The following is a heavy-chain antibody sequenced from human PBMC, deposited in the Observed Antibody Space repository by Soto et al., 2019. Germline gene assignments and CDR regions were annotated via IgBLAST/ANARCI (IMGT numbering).Heavy chain of an antibody. D-gene: IGHD3-9*01. CDR1: GFTFSIYS. J-gene: IGHJ4*02. Sequence: GGSLRLSFAASGFTFSIYSMNWVRQAPGKGLEWVSYISSSSSTIYYADSVKGRFTISRDNAKNSLYLQMNSLRAEDTAVYYCARDGPPLRYFDWLPFDYWGQGTLVTVSS. CDR2: ISSSSSTI. V-gene: IGHV3-48*01. CDR3: ARDGPPLRYFDWLPFDY.